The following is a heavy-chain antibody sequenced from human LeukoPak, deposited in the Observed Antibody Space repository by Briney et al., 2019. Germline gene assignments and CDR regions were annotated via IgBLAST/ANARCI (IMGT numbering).Heavy chain of an antibody. J-gene: IGHJ4*02. CDR3: AKDDPNDYKPWIY. CDR1: GFTFSSYW. CDR2: IKQDGSEK. V-gene: IGHV3-7*03. D-gene: IGHD4-11*01. Sequence: PGESLRLSCAASGFTFSSYWMSWVRQAPGKGLEWVANIKQDGSEKYYVDSVKGRFTISRDNSKNTLYLQVNSLRADDTAVYYCAKDDPNDYKPWIYWGQGTLVIVSS.